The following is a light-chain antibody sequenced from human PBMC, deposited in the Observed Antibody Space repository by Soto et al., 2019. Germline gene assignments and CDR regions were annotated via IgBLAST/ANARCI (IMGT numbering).Light chain of an antibody. CDR3: ISYKTDDTFV. J-gene: IGLJ1*01. Sequence: QSALTQPPSVSGSPGQSITVSCTGTSSDIGASNFVSWYQHLPGRAPKVIIFEATNRPSGVSDRFSGSKAGITASLTISGLQADDEGEYFCISYKTDDTFVVGTGTKLTVL. CDR1: SSDIGASNF. CDR2: EAT. V-gene: IGLV2-14*01.